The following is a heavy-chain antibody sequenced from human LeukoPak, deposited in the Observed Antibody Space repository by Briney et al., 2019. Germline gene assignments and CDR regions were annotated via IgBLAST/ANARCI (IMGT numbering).Heavy chain of an antibody. CDR1: GFTFSSYA. D-gene: IGHD2-15*01. V-gene: IGHV3-23*01. J-gene: IGHJ4*02. CDR2: ISGSGGST. CDR3: AKNNRRCCSGGSCALFDY. Sequence: PGGSLRLSCAASGFTFSSYAMSWVRQAPGKGLEWVSAISGSGGSTYYADSVKGRFTISRDNSKNTLYLQMNSLRAEDTAVYYCAKNNRRCCSGGSCALFDYWGQGTLVTVSS.